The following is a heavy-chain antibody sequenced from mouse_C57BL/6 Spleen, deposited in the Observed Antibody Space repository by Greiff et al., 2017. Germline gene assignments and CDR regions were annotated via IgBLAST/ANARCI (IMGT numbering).Heavy chain of an antibody. CDR1: GFTFSDAW. V-gene: IGHV6-6*01. CDR2: IRNKANNHAT. Sequence: EVLLVESGGGLVQPGGSMKLSCAASGFTFSDAWMDWVRQSPEKGLEWVAEIRNKANNHATYYAVSVKGRFTISRDDSKSSVYLQMNSLRAEDTGFYYCTRMMRYYFDYWGQGTTLTVSS. J-gene: IGHJ2*01. CDR3: TRMMRYYFDY. D-gene: IGHD2-3*01.